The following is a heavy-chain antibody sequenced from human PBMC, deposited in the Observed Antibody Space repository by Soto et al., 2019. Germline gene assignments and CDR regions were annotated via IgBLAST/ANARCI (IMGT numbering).Heavy chain of an antibody. V-gene: IGHV3-66*01. Sequence: ESGGGLVQPGGSLRLSCAASGFTVRSNYMNWVRQAPGKGLEWLSVLYSGAGTYYADSVKDRFTISRDNSKNTLYLQLNSLRAEDTAIYYCARECGGDCSNAFDLWGQGTMVTVSP. CDR2: LYSGAGT. D-gene: IGHD2-21*01. CDR1: GFTVRSNY. J-gene: IGHJ3*01. CDR3: ARECGGDCSNAFDL.